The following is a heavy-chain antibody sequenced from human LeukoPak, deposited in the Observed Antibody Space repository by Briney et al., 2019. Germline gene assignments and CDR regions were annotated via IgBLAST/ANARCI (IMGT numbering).Heavy chain of an antibody. CDR2: IYYSGST. J-gene: IGHJ6*02. V-gene: IGHV4-59*08. CDR1: GGSISSYY. CDR3: AVGYCSGGSCYDDGYYYYGMDV. D-gene: IGHD2-15*01. Sequence: SETLSLTCTVSGGSISSYYWSWIRQPPGKGLEWIGYIYYSGSTNYNPSLKSRVTISVDTPKNQFSLKLSSVTAADTAVYYCAVGYCSGGSCYDDGYYYYGMDVWGQGTTVTVSS.